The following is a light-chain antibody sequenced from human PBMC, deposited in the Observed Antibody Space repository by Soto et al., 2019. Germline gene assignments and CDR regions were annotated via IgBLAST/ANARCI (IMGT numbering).Light chain of an antibody. CDR2: EGT. Sequence: QSALTQPASVSGFLGQSITMSCTGSSSDVGTFNLVSWFQQHPGKAPKLLIFEGTKRPSGVSDRFSGSKSGNTASLTISGLHAEDEADYHCCSYAGTRTSWVFGTGTKLTVL. V-gene: IGLV2-23*01. CDR1: SSDVGTFNL. J-gene: IGLJ1*01. CDR3: CSYAGTRTSWV.